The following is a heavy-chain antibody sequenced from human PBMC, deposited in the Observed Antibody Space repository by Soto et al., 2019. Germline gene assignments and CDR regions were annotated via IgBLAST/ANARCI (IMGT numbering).Heavy chain of an antibody. Sequence: PSVKVSCKASGYTFTSYYMHWVRQAPGQGLEWMGIINPSGGSTSYAQKFQGRVTMTRDTSTSTVYMELSSLRSEDTAVYYCAREEGYYDSSGYSDRYCYYYGMDVWGQGTTVTVSS. CDR1: GYTFTSYY. CDR2: INPSGGST. J-gene: IGHJ6*02. D-gene: IGHD3-22*01. V-gene: IGHV1-46*01. CDR3: AREEGYYDSSGYSDRYCYYYGMDV.